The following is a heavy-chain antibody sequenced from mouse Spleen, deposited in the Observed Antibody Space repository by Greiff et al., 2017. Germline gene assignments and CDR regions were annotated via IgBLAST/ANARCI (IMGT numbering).Heavy chain of an antibody. D-gene: IGHD3-1*01. J-gene: IGHJ3*01. Sequence: QVHVKQSGAELARPGASVKMSCKASGYTFTSYTMHWVKQRPGQGLEWIGYINPSSGYTKYNQKFKDKATLTADKSSSTAYMQLSSLTSEDSAVYYCARSGYPQGWFAYWGQGTLVTVSA. CDR2: INPSSGYT. CDR1: GYTFTSYT. CDR3: ARSGYPQGWFAY. V-gene: IGHV1-4*01.